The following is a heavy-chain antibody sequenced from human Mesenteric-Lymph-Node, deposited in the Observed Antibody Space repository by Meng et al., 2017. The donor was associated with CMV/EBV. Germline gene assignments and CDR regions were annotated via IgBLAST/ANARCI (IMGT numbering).Heavy chain of an antibody. CDR2: ISSSSSYI. D-gene: IGHD2-15*01. V-gene: IGHV3-21*01. Sequence: GGSLRLSCAASGFTFSSYSMNWVRQAPGKGLEWVSSISSSSSYIYYADSVKGRFTISRDNAKNSLYLQMNSLRAEDTAVYYCAKILQAHITSYYYGMDVLGQGTPVTVSS. CDR1: GFTFSSYS. CDR3: AKILQAHITSYYYGMDV. J-gene: IGHJ6*02.